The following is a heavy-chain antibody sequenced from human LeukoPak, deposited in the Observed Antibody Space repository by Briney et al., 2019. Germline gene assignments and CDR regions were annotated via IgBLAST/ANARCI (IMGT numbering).Heavy chain of an antibody. CDR1: AFTVSSNY. Sequence: GGSLRLSCAASAFTVSSNYMSWVRQAPGKGLEWVSVIYSGGSTYYADSVKGRFTISRDNSKNTPYLQMNSLRAEDTAVYYCARDVIDGPAGVDYWGQGTLVTVSS. J-gene: IGHJ4*02. CDR2: IYSGGST. CDR3: ARDVIDGPAGVDY. D-gene: IGHD2/OR15-2a*01. V-gene: IGHV3-66*02.